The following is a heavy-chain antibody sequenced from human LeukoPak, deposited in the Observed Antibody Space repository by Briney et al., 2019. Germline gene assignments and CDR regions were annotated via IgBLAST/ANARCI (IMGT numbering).Heavy chain of an antibody. CDR3: ARDRNKDYGMDV. CDR1: GFTFSSYT. Sequence: GGSLRLSCAASGFTFSSYTMNWVRQAPGKGLEWVSSISSGSTYIYYVGSVKGRFTISRDNATNSLYLKMNSLRAEDTAVYYCARDRNKDYGMDVRGQGTTVTVSS. J-gene: IGHJ6*02. D-gene: IGHD2/OR15-2a*01. CDR2: ISSGSTYI. V-gene: IGHV3-21*01.